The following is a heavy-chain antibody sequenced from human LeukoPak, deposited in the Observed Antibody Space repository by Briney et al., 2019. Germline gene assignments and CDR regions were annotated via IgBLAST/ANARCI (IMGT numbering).Heavy chain of an antibody. CDR1: GFTFNSYA. CDR3: ARGGTNYYSMDV. V-gene: IGHV3-23*01. J-gene: IGHJ6*03. CDR2: ISGSGDRT. Sequence: GGSLRLSCAASGFTFNSYAMSCVRQAPGKGLEWVSAISGSGDRTFYADSVKGRLTISRDNSKYTLYLQLNTVRAEDTALYYCARGGTNYYSMDVWGNGTTVTVSS.